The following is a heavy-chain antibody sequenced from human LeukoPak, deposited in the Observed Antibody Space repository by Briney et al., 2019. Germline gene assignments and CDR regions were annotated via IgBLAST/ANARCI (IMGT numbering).Heavy chain of an antibody. Sequence: ASVKVSCKASGYTFTGYYMHWVRQAPGQGLEWMGWINPNSGGTNYAQKFQGRVTMTRDTSISTAYMEPSRLRSDDTAVYYCALTPGCCSSTSCIISNAFDIWGQGTMVTVSS. CDR3: ALTPGCCSSTSCIISNAFDI. V-gene: IGHV1-2*02. J-gene: IGHJ3*02. CDR1: GYTFTGYY. CDR2: INPNSGGT. D-gene: IGHD2-2*01.